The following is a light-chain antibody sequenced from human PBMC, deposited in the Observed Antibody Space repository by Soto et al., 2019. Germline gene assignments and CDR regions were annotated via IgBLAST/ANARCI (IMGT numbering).Light chain of an antibody. CDR2: AAS. CDR1: QGISSY. V-gene: IGKV1-8*01. CDR3: QQLRMYTST. J-gene: IGKJ4*01. Sequence: ALLMAQSPSSFSAPSADRATIPCRASQGISSYLAWYQQKPGESPKLLIYAASTLYGGVPSMFSGSGAGTDFALTITSLKAEDFATYYCQQLRMYTSTFGGGTKVDIK.